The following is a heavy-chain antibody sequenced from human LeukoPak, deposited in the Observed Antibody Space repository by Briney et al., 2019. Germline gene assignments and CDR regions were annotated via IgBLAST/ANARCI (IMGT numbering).Heavy chain of an antibody. Sequence: SGPTLVKPAQTLTLTCTFSGFSLHTRGEGVGWIRQPPGKALEWLTLIVWDDDKRYSPSLKSRLTITKDTSKSQVVLTMTNMDPVDTATYYCARRPNAFDIWGQGTMVTVSS. CDR1: GFSLHTRGEG. J-gene: IGHJ3*02. CDR3: ARRPNAFDI. V-gene: IGHV2-5*02. CDR2: IVWDDDK.